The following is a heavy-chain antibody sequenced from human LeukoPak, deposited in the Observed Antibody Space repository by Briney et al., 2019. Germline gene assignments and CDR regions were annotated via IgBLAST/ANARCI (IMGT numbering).Heavy chain of an antibody. CDR2: INHSGST. Sequence: SETLSLTCTGSGYSISSGYYWSWIRQPPGKGLEWIGEINHSGSTNYNPSLKSRVTISVDTSKNQFSLKLSSVTAADTAVYYCARRARYFDWSPPYYFDYSGQGTLVTVSS. D-gene: IGHD3-9*01. V-gene: IGHV4-38-2*02. CDR1: GYSISSGYY. CDR3: ARRARYFDWSPPYYFDY. J-gene: IGHJ4*02.